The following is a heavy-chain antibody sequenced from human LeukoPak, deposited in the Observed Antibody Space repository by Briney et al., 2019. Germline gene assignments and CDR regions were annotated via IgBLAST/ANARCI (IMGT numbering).Heavy chain of an antibody. CDR2: ISPSGGST. Sequence: ASVKVSCKAFGYTFTSNYMHWVRQAPGQGPEWMGVISPSGGSTTYAQKFQGRVTLTRDTSISTAYMELSRLRSDDTAVYYCARRGQQLAFDYWGQGTLVTVSS. CDR3: ARRGQQLAFDY. CDR1: GYTFTSNY. V-gene: IGHV1-46*01. J-gene: IGHJ4*02. D-gene: IGHD6-13*01.